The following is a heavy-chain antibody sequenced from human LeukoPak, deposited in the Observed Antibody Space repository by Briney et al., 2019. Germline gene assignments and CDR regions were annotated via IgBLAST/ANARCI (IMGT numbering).Heavy chain of an antibody. J-gene: IGHJ4*02. V-gene: IGHV3-53*01. D-gene: IGHD1-26*01. Sequence: GGSLRLSCVASGFTFGKYWMSWVRQAPGRGLEWVSVLYSGGTTYYADSVKGRFTISRDNSENTLYLQMNSLRPEDTAVYYCARGRGELLDYWGQGTLVTVSS. CDR3: ARGRGELLDY. CDR2: LYSGGTT. CDR1: GFTFGKYW.